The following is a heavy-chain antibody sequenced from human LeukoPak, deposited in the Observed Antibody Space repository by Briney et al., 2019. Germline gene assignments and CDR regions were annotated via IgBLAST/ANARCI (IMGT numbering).Heavy chain of an antibody. CDR2: INPNSGGT. V-gene: IGHV1-2*06. CDR1: GYTFTGYY. CDR3: ARSPRRTVLLWFGD. Sequence: ASVKVSCKASGYTFTGYYMHWVRQAPGLGLEWMGRINPNSGGTNYAQKFQGRVTMTRDTSISTAYMELSRLRSDDTAVYYCARSPRRTVLLWFGDWGQGTLVTVSS. J-gene: IGHJ4*02. D-gene: IGHD3-10*01.